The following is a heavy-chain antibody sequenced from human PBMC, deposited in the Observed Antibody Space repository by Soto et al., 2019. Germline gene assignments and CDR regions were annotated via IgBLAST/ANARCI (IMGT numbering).Heavy chain of an antibody. CDR3: AKDSYSSSWDVYAFDV. CDR1: GFIFSSYG. V-gene: IGHV3-30*18. Sequence: QVQLVESGGGVVQPGRSLRLSCAASGFIFSSYGIHWVRQSPGKGLEWVAVISFDGSNKYHADSVKGRFTISRDNSKTTVYLQMNSLRAEDTAMYYCAKDSYSSSWDVYAFDVWGQGTMVTVSS. D-gene: IGHD6-13*01. J-gene: IGHJ3*01. CDR2: ISFDGSNK.